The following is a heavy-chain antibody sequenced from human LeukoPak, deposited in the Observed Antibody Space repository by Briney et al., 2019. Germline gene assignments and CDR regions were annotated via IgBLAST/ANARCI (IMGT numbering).Heavy chain of an antibody. CDR1: GGTFSSYA. V-gene: IGHV1-69*06. D-gene: IGHD6-13*01. J-gene: IGHJ4*02. CDR3: ASDSSSWYNVRDY. CDR2: IIPIFGTA. Sequence: SVKVSCKASGGTFSSYAISWVRQAPGQGLEWMGGIIPIFGTANYAQKFQGRVTITADKSTSTAYMELSSLRSEDTAVYYCASDSSSWYNVRDYWGQGTLVTVSS.